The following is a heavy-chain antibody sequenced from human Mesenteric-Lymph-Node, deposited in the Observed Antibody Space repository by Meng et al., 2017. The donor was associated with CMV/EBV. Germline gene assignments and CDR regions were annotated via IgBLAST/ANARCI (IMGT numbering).Heavy chain of an antibody. V-gene: IGHV4-61*01. J-gene: IGHJ5*02. CDR3: ARVSGWFDP. Sequence: SLTCTVYGGSGSSGSYYWSWIRQPPGKGLEWIGYIYYSGSTNYNPSLKSRVTISVDTSKNQFSLKLSSVTAADTAVYYCARVSGWFDPWGQGTLVTVSS. CDR2: IYYSGST. CDR1: GGSGSSGSYY. D-gene: IGHD6-25*01.